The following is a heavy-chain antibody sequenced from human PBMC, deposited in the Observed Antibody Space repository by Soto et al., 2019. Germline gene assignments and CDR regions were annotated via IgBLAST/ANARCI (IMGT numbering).Heavy chain of an antibody. CDR2: IKQDGSEK. V-gene: IGHV3-7*04. D-gene: IGHD3-3*01. J-gene: IGHJ6*03. Sequence: EVQLVESGGGLVQPGGSLRLSCAASGFTFSSYWMSWVRQAPGKGLEWVANIKQDGSEKYYVDSVKGRFTISRDNAKNSLYLQMNSLRAEDTAVYYCARGLYYDFWSGFSGYGYYYYYMDVWGKGSTVTVSS. CDR3: ARGLYYDFWSGFSGYGYYYYYMDV. CDR1: GFTFSSYW.